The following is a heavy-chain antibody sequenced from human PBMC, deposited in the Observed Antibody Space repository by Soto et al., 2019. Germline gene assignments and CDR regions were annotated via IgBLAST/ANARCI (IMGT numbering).Heavy chain of an antibody. V-gene: IGHV1-24*01. Sequence: ASVKVSCKVSGYTLTELSMHWVRQAPGKGLEWMGGFDPEDGETIYAQKFQGRVTMTEDTSTDTAYMELSSLRSEDTAVYYCATDFGIVGATRRGQFDYWGQGTLVTVSS. CDR2: FDPEDGET. CDR3: ATDFGIVGATRRGQFDY. CDR1: GYTLTELS. D-gene: IGHD1-26*01. J-gene: IGHJ4*02.